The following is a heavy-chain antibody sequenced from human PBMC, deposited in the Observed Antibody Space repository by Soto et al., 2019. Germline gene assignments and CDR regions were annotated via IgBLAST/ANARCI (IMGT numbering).Heavy chain of an antibody. Sequence: EVQLVESGGGLVQPGRSLRLSCAASGFTFDDYAMHWVRQAPGKGLEWVSGISWNSGSIGYADSVKGRFTISRDNAKNSLYLQMSSLRAEDTALYYCAKDMGDTMVRGLGYWGQGTLVTVSS. CDR1: GFTFDDYA. D-gene: IGHD3-10*01. CDR2: ISWNSGSI. J-gene: IGHJ4*02. CDR3: AKDMGDTMVRGLGY. V-gene: IGHV3-9*01.